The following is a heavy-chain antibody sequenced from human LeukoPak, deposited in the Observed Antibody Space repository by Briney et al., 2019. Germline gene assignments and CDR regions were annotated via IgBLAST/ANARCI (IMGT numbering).Heavy chain of an antibody. V-gene: IGHV4-59*11. Sequence: SDTLSLICSVSGVSIGGRYWTWVRQSPGKGLEWIGFAHDSGTVNYNPSLNSRVSISVDTSRDLFSLRLNSVTAADTALYYCARYLRNSGTYYIDYWGQGILVTVSS. CDR3: ARYLRNSGTYYIDY. D-gene: IGHD1-26*01. CDR1: GVSIGGRY. J-gene: IGHJ4*02. CDR2: AHDSGTV.